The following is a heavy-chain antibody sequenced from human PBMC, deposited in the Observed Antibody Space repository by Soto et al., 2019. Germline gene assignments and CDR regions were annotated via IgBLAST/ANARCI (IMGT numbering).Heavy chain of an antibody. D-gene: IGHD3-22*01. V-gene: IGHV1-69*13. CDR1: GGTFSSYA. Sequence: PGASVKVSCKASGGTFSSYAISWVRQAPGQGLEWMGGIIPIFGTANYAQKFQGRVTITADESTSTAYMELSSLRSEDTAVYYCARDESSGYYTHYYYYGMDVWGQGTTVTVSS. J-gene: IGHJ6*02. CDR2: IIPIFGTA. CDR3: ARDESSGYYTHYYYYGMDV.